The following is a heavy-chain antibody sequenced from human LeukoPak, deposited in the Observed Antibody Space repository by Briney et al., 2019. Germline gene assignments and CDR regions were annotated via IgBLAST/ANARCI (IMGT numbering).Heavy chain of an antibody. D-gene: IGHD2-21*02. V-gene: IGHV3-23*01. CDR1: GFTFSSYA. Sequence: GGSLRLSCVVSGFTFSSYAMRWVRQAPGKGLEWVSGVSGSSDSTNYADSVKGRFTISRDNSKNTLYLQMNSLRAEDTAVYYCAKALGGSRAYCGGACYSPIDYWGQGTLVTVSP. CDR3: AKALGGSRAYCGGACYSPIDY. J-gene: IGHJ4*02. CDR2: VSGSSDST.